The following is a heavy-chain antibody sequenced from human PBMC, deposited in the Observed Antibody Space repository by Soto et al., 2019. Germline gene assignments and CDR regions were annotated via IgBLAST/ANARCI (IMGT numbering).Heavy chain of an antibody. D-gene: IGHD3-22*01. J-gene: IGHJ4*02. Sequence: EGSLILSCAASGFTFSSYSMHWVRQAPGKGLEWVALISYDGSDKDYADSVKGRFTISRDNSRNTLFLQMNSLRAEDTAVYYCARDYYKYYDSSGYYRSPAYWGQGTLVTVSS. CDR3: ARDYYKYYDSSGYYRSPAY. V-gene: IGHV3-30-3*01. CDR2: ISYDGSDK. CDR1: GFTFSSYS.